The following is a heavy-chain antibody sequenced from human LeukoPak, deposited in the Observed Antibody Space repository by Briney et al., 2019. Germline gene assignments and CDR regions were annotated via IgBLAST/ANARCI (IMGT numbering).Heavy chain of an antibody. V-gene: IGHV4-34*01. J-gene: IGHJ6*03. CDR3: ARVSGGSKYYYYYMDV. D-gene: IGHD2-15*01. CDR1: GGSFSGYY. Sequence: AETLSLTCAVYGGSFSGYYWSWIRQPPGKGLEWIGEINHSGNTNYNPSLESRATISVDTSKNQFSLKLSSVTAAETAVYYCARVSGGSKYYYYYMDVWGKGTTVTVSS. CDR2: INHSGNT.